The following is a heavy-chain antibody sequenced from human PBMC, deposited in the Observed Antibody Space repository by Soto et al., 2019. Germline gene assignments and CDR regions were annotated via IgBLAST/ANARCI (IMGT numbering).Heavy chain of an antibody. CDR1: GYTFTGYY. CDR3: ARGERARGVIRYYYYMDV. J-gene: IGHJ6*03. V-gene: IGHV1-2*04. D-gene: IGHD3-10*01. CDR2: INPNSGGT. Sequence: QVQLVQSGAEVKKPGASVKVSCKASGYTFTGYYMHWVRQAPGQGLEWMGWINPNSGGTNYAQKFQGWVTMTRDTSISTAYMELSRLRSDDTAVYYCARGERARGVIRYYYYMDVWGKGTTVTVSS.